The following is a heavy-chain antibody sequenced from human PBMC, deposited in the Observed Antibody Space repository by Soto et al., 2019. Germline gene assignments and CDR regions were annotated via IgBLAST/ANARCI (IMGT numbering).Heavy chain of an antibody. V-gene: IGHV3-66*01. D-gene: IGHD6-25*01. CDR2: LYSGGST. CDR1: GFTVSSKY. CDR3: AVAPRGERLLDFDY. J-gene: IGHJ4*02. Sequence: EVQLVESGGGLVQPGGSLRLSCVASGFTVSSKYMSWVRQAPGKGLEWVSVLYSGGSTYYADSVRDRLTISRDNSRNTLYLQMSSLRVEDTAIYYCAVAPRGERLLDFDYWGRGTLVTVSS.